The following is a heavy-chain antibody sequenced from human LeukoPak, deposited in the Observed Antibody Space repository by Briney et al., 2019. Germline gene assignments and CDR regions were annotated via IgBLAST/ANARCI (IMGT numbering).Heavy chain of an antibody. CDR2: IRYDGSNK. CDR1: GFTFSSYG. D-gene: IGHD3-10*01. J-gene: IGHJ4*02. CDR3: AKVPTLWFGDFDY. Sequence: GGSLRLSCAASGFTFSSYGMHWVRQAPGKGLEWVAFIRYDGSNKYYADSVKGRFTISRDNSKNTLYLQMSSLRAEDTAVYYCAKVPTLWFGDFDYWGQGTLVTVSS. V-gene: IGHV3-30*02.